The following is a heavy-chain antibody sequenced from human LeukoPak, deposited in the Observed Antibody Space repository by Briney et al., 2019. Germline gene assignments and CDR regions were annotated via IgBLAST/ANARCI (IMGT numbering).Heavy chain of an antibody. J-gene: IGHJ4*02. V-gene: IGHV4-38-2*02. D-gene: IGHD3-16*02. CDR2: IYHSGST. Sequence: SETLSLTCTVSGYSISSGYYWGWIRQPPGKGLEWIGSIYHSGSTYYNPSLKSRVTISVDTSKNQFSLKLSSVTAADTAVYYCARDPTTEYDYVWGSYRSYFDYWGQGTLVTVSS. CDR1: GYSISSGYY. CDR3: ARDPTTEYDYVWGSYRSYFDY.